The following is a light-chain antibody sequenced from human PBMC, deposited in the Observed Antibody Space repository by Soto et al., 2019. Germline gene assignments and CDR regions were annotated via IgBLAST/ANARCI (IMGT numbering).Light chain of an antibody. CDR3: LQGSHPQYT. Sequence: DVVMTQSPLSLPVTLGQPASISCSSSQSLVSSDGNTYLNSVQQRPGQSPRRLLYKVSNRDSGVPDRFSGSGSGTDFTLKISRVEAEYVGLYYCLQGSHPQYTFGQGTKLEIK. CDR1: QSLVSSDGNTY. CDR2: KVS. V-gene: IGKV2-30*01. J-gene: IGKJ2*01.